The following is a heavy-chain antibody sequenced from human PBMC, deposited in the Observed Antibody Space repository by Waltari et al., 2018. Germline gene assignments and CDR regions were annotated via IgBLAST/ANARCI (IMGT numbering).Heavy chain of an antibody. D-gene: IGHD3-3*01. CDR3: AKGYHTADY. V-gene: IGHV3-33*08. CDR1: GFIFSNFG. Sequence: QVQLVESGGGVVQPGRSLRLSCIASGFIFSNFGMQWVRQAPGKGLEWVATIWYDGSNKYHADSVKGRFTISRDNSKNTLYLQMNSLRVEDTAMYYCAKGYHTADYWGQGILVTVSS. J-gene: IGHJ4*02. CDR2: IWYDGSNK.